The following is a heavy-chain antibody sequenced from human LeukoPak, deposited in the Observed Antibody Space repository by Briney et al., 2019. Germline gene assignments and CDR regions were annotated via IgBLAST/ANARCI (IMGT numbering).Heavy chain of an antibody. Sequence: GGSLRLSCAASGFTFSDFWMSWVRQAPGKGPEWVANIKKDGSEKYYVDSVKGRFTISRDNAKNSLYLQMNSLRAEDTAVYYCAELGITMIGGVWGKGTTVTISS. CDR2: IKKDGSEK. CDR3: AELGITMIGGV. V-gene: IGHV3-7*01. J-gene: IGHJ6*04. D-gene: IGHD3-10*02. CDR1: GFTFSDFW.